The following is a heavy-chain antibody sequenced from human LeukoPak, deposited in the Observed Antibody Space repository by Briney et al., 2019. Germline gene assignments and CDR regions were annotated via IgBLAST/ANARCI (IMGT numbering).Heavy chain of an antibody. CDR1: GASINSGSNY. CDR3: TRDSSAYDWFFDY. J-gene: IGHJ4*02. V-gene: IGHV4-61*02. D-gene: IGHD5-12*01. Sequence: SQTLSPTCTVSGASINSGSNYWSWIRQPAGKGLEWIGRISTSGSTNYNPSLKSRVTMSIDTSKNQFSLMMSSVTAADTALYYCTRDSSAYDWFFDYWGQGTLVTVSS. CDR2: ISTSGST.